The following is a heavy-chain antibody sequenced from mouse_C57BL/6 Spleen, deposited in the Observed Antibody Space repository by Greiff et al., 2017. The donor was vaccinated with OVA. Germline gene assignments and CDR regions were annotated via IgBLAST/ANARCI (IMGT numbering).Heavy chain of an antibody. D-gene: IGHD4-1*01. CDR1: GYTFTSYW. J-gene: IGHJ2*01. CDR3: ARSLVELGRHYFDY. CDR2: IYPSDSET. V-gene: IGHV1-61*01. Sequence: QVQLQQPGAELVRPGSSVKLSCKASGYTFTSYWMDWVKQRPGQGLEWIGHIYPSDSETHYNQKFKDKATLTVDKSSSTAYMQLSSLTSEDSAVYYCARSLVELGRHYFDYWGQGTTLTVSS.